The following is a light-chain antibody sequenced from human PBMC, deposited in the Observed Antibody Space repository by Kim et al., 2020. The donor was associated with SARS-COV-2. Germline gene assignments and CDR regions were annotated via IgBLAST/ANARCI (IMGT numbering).Light chain of an antibody. CDR3: QQYNDWPT. V-gene: IGKV3-15*01. J-gene: IGKJ3*01. Sequence: EVAMTQSPATLSVSPGERATLSFRASQSVSINLAWYQQKPGQTPRLLIYGASTRATGTPARFSGSGSGTEFTLTISSLQSEDFAVYYCQQYNDWPTFGPGTKVDIK. CDR1: QSVSIN. CDR2: GAS.